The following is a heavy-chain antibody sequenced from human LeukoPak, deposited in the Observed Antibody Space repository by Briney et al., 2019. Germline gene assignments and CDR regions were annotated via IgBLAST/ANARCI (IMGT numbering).Heavy chain of an antibody. Sequence: GGSLRLSCAASGFSFSTYGMHWLRQAPGKGLEWAAFIRYDATHTPYADSVKGRFTISRDNSKNTLYLQMDSLRAEDTAVYYCSTEEQSSGSLFDYWGQGTLVTVSS. J-gene: IGHJ4*02. CDR3: STEEQSSGSLFDY. V-gene: IGHV3-30*02. D-gene: IGHD3-22*01. CDR2: IRYDATHT. CDR1: GFSFSTYG.